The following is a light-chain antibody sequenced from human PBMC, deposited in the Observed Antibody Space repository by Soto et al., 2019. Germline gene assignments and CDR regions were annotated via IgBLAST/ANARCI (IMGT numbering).Light chain of an antibody. CDR2: DTS. Sequence: QSVLTQPPSVSGAPGQRVTISCTGSSSNLGAGYDVHWYQLPPGTAPRLLIYDTSTRATGVPTRFSGSRSGAEFTLTINSLQSEDFAVYYCQPYNNWPLTFGGGTK. V-gene: IGLV1-40*01. CDR3: QPYNNWPLT. J-gene: IGLJ2*01. CDR1: SSNLGAGYD.